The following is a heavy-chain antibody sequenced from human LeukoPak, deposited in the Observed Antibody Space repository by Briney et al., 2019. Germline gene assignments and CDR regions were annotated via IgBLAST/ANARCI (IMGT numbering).Heavy chain of an antibody. V-gene: IGHV3-74*01. Sequence: PGGSLRLSCAASGFTFSSYWMCWVRQDPGKGLAWVSCIKRDGSIKAYAGTVKGRFTISRDNPKNTLYLQMNSLRADDTAVYYCARDGDAPMTDFDYWGQGTLVTVSS. CDR1: GFTFSSYW. CDR3: ARDGDAPMTDFDY. CDR2: IKRDGSIK. J-gene: IGHJ4*02. D-gene: IGHD2-21*02.